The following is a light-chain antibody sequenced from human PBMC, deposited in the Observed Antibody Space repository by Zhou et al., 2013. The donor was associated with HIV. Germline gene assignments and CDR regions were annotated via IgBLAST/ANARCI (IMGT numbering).Light chain of an antibody. CDR1: QSINTW. CDR2: KAS. V-gene: IGKV1-5*03. Sequence: DIQMTQSPSTLSASVGDRVTITCRASQSINTWLAWYQQKPGKAPELLIYKASNLEGGVPSRFSGSGSGTEFTLTISSLQPDDFATYYCQQYYSYSRPFGQGTKVEIK. J-gene: IGKJ1*01. CDR3: QQYYSYSRP.